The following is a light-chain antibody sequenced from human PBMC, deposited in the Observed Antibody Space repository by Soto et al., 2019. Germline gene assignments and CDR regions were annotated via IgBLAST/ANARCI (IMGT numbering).Light chain of an antibody. CDR2: DVD. CDR3: SSYTSSSTWV. Sequence: QSALTQPTSVSGSPGQSITISCTGVSSDIGGYNHVSWYQQHPGKVPRLIIYDVDNRPLGVSNRFSGSQSGNTASLSISGLQAEDEADYYCSSYTSSSTWVFGGGTKLSVL. V-gene: IGLV2-14*03. CDR1: SSDIGGYNH. J-gene: IGLJ3*02.